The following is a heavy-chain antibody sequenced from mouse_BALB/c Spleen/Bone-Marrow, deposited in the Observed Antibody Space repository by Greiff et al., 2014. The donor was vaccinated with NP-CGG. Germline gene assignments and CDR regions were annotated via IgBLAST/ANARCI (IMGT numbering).Heavy chain of an antibody. Sequence: HLVESGPELVKPGASVKMSCKASGYTFSAYVMHWVQQKPGQGLEWIGYINPYNDGTKYNEKFKGKATLTSDKSSSTAYMELSSLTSEDSAVYYCAREGGLRRGDYYAMDYWGQGTSVIVSS. V-gene: IGHV1-14*01. CDR1: GYTFSAYV. J-gene: IGHJ4*01. CDR3: AREGGLRRGDYYAMDY. D-gene: IGHD2-4*01. CDR2: INPYNDGT.